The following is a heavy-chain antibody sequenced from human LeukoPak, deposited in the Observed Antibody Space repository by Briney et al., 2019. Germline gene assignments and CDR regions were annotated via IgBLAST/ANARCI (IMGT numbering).Heavy chain of an antibody. D-gene: IGHD3-22*01. V-gene: IGHV4-39*07. J-gene: IGHJ3*02. Sequence: SETLSLTCTVSGGSISSSSYYWGWIRQPPGKGLEWIGSIYYSGSTYYNPSLKSRVTISVDTSKNQFSLKLSSVTAADTAVYYCTTDSSGYYYRHAFDIWGQGTMVTVSS. CDR1: GGSISSSSYY. CDR3: TTDSSGYYYRHAFDI. CDR2: IYYSGST.